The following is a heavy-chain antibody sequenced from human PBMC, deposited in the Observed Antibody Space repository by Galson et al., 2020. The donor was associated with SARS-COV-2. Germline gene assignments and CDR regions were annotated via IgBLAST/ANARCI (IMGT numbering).Heavy chain of an antibody. Sequence: SETLSLTCVVYGGSFSGYYWNWIRQAPGKGLEWIAEINDSGSTNYNTSLKIRVTISVDTSKNQFSLKVNSVTAADTAVYYCARGGSTTLSVDHFWGQGTLVTVSS. CDR1: GGSFSGYY. CDR3: ARGGSTTLSVDHF. CDR2: INDSGST. D-gene: IGHD1-1*01. V-gene: IGHV4-34*01. J-gene: IGHJ4*02.